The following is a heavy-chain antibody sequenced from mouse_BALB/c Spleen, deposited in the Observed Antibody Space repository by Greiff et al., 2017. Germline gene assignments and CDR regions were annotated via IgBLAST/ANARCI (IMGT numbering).Heavy chain of an antibody. J-gene: IGHJ3*01. V-gene: IGHV2-9*02. CDR1: GFSLTSYG. D-gene: IGHD4-1*01. CDR3: ARDVLTGSSWFAY. Sequence: VKLMESGPGLVAPSQSLSITCTVSGFSLTSYGVHWVRQPPGKGLEWLGVIWAGGSTNYNSALMSRLSISKDNSKSQVFLKMNSLQTDDTAMYYCARDVLTGSSWFAYWGQGTLVTVSA. CDR2: IWAGGST.